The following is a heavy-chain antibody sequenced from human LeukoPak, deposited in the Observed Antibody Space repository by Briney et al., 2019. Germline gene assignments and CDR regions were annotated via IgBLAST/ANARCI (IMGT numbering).Heavy chain of an antibody. CDR1: GFTFSSYG. J-gene: IGHJ5*02. Sequence: GGSLRLSCAASGFTFSSYGMHWVRQAPGKGLEWVAFIRYDGSNKYYADSVKGRFTISRDNSKNTLYLQMNSLRAEDTAVYCGTTGTTTSNWFDPWGQGTLVTVSS. CDR3: TTGTTTSNWFDP. CDR2: IRYDGSNK. V-gene: IGHV3-30*02. D-gene: IGHD1-1*01.